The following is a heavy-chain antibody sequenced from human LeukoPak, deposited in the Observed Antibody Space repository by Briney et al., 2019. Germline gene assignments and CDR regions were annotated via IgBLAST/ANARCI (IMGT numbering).Heavy chain of an antibody. J-gene: IGHJ4*02. D-gene: IGHD3-22*01. Sequence: GGSLRLSCAASGFTFSTYSMNWVRQAPGKGLEWVSSIDSSSYNIYYADSVKGRFTISRDNAQSSVFLQMNSLRAEDTAVYYCARDLAYYYDRNYDWGQGTLVTVSS. CDR2: IDSSSYNI. CDR1: GFTFSTYS. V-gene: IGHV3-21*01. CDR3: ARDLAYYYDRNYD.